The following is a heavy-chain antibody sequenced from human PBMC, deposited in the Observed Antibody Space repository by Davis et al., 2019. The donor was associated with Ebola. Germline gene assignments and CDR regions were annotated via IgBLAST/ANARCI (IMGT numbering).Heavy chain of an antibody. CDR3: ARASFGYNSGWYADY. J-gene: IGHJ4*02. D-gene: IGHD6-19*01. Sequence: ASVKVSCKASGFILTNYAIHWVRQAPGQRLEWMGWVPGGNGNTKYAQRFQGSVTITTDTSASTVYLDLTSLRSDDTAVFYCARASFGYNSGWYADYWGPGSLVTVSS. V-gene: IGHV1-3*01. CDR2: VPGGNGNT. CDR1: GFILTNYA.